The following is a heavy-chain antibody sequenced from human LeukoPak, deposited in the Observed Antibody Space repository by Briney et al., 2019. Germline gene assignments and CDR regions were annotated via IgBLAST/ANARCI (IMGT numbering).Heavy chain of an antibody. CDR3: VRESAYYDY. CDR1: GFTFSAYP. V-gene: IGHV3-64D*09. D-gene: IGHD3-22*01. J-gene: IGHJ4*02. Sequence: GGSLRLSCSASGFTFSAYPMHWVRQAPGKGLEYVSAISSNGASTYYAGSLKGRFTIARDNSKNTLYLQMSSLRPEDTALYYCVRESAYYDYWGQGTLVTVSS. CDR2: ISSNGAST.